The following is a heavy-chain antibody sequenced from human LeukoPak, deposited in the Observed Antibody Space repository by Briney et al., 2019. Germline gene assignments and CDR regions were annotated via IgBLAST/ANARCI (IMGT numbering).Heavy chain of an antibody. CDR3: AKTKAFTSGFPLDL. J-gene: IGHJ5*02. CDR2: ISGSGGSI. V-gene: IGHV3-23*01. CDR1: GFMFSDYA. Sequence: GGSLRLSCAVSGFMFSDYAMSWVRQAPGKGLEWVSSISGSGGSIYDADSVKGRFTISRDNSKNTLYLQMNSLRAEDTAVYYCAKTKAFTSGFPLDLWGQGTLVTVSS. D-gene: IGHD3-22*01.